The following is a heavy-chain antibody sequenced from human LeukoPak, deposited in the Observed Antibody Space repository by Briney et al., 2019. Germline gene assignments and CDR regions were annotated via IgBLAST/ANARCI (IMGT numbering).Heavy chain of an antibody. V-gene: IGHV3-23*01. CDR2: ISGSGGST. CDR1: GFTFSDYY. J-gene: IGHJ1*01. D-gene: IGHD3-22*01. CDR3: AKDQLYYYDSSDYYF. Sequence: GGSLRLSCAASGFTFSDYYMSWIRQAPGKGLEWVSAISGSGGSTYYTDSVKGRFTISRDNSKNTLYLQMNSLRAEDTAVYYCAKDQLYYYDSSDYYFWGQGTLVTVSS.